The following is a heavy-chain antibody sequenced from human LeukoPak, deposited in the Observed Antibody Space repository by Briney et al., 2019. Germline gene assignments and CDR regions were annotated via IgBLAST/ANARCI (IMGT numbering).Heavy chain of an antibody. V-gene: IGHV4-34*01. CDR2: INHSGST. Sequence: PSETLSLTCAVSGGSFSGYYRSWIRQPPGKGLEWIGEINHSGSTNYNPSLKSRVTISVDTSKNQFSLKLSSVTAADTAVYYCASRDGYNLYDYWGQGTLVTVSS. CDR3: ASRDGYNLYDY. CDR1: GGSFSGYY. D-gene: IGHD5-24*01. J-gene: IGHJ4*02.